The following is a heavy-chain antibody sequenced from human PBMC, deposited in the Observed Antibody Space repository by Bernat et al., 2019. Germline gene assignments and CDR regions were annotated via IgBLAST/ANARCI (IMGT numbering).Heavy chain of an antibody. D-gene: IGHD6-19*01. CDR2: VNSDGSST. CDR3: AKKTIPRSIAVAGFDY. V-gene: IGHV3-74*01. CDR1: GLTFSSYW. Sequence: EVQLVESGGGLVQPGGSLRLSCAASGLTFSSYWMHWVRQAPGKGLVWVSRVNSDGSSTSYADSVKGRFTVSRDNAKNTLYLQMNSLRAEDTAVYYCAKKTIPRSIAVAGFDYWGQGTLVTVSS. J-gene: IGHJ4*02.